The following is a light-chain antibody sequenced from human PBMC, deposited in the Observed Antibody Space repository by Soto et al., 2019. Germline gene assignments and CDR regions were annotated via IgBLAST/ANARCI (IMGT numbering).Light chain of an antibody. CDR3: QHYNNWPPWT. J-gene: IGKJ1*01. Sequence: EIVMTQSPATLSVSPGERATLSCRASQSVSINLAWYQQKPGRAPRLLIYGASTRATGIPARFSGSGSGTEFTLTISSLQSEDFVVYYCQHYNNWPPWTFGQGTKVEIK. CDR2: GAS. CDR1: QSVSIN. V-gene: IGKV3-15*01.